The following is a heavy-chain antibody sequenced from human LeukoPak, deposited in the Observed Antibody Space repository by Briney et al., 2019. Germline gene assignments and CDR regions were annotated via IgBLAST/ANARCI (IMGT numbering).Heavy chain of an antibody. J-gene: IGHJ4*02. V-gene: IGHV3-23*01. CDR2: ISGSGGST. Sequence: GGSLRLSCAASGFTFSSYAMSWVRQAPGKGLEWVSAISGSGGSTYYADSVKVRFTISRDNSKNTLYLQMNSLRAEDTAVYYCASWSGYLYYFDYWGQGTLVTDSS. CDR1: GFTFSSYA. D-gene: IGHD3-3*01. CDR3: ASWSGYLYYFDY.